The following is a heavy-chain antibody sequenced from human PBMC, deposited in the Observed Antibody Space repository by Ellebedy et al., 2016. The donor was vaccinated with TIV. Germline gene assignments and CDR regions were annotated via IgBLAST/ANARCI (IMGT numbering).Heavy chain of an antibody. CDR2: INQDGSQK. Sequence: GESLKISCAVSGFSFSSYWMSWIRQAPGKGLQWVASINQDGSQKNYVDSVKGRITVSRDNAKSSLYLQMNSLRAEDTAIYYCATDGSYGDYLSPAHASVMWGQGTLVSVSS. V-gene: IGHV3-7*03. J-gene: IGHJ3*02. CDR3: ATDGSYGDYLSPAHASVM. D-gene: IGHD4-17*01. CDR1: GFSFSSYW.